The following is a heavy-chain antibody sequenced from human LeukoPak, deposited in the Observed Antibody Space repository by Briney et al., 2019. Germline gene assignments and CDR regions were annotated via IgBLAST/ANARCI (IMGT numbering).Heavy chain of an antibody. J-gene: IGHJ5*02. CDR2: ISSNGGST. Sequence: QPGGSLRLSGASSGCTCRIDAMRGVRAAAGKVLEYVSAISSNGGSTYYADSLKGRFTISRDNSQNTLYLQMSSLRAQDTAVYFCARAGNGVYYNWFDPWGQGTLVTVSS. CDR1: GCTCRIDA. V-gene: IGHV3-64D*06. D-gene: IGHD4-17*01. CDR3: ARAGNGVYYNWFDP.